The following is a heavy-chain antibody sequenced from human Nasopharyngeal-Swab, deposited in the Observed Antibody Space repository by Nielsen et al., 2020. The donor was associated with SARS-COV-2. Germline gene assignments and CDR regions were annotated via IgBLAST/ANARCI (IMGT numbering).Heavy chain of an antibody. CDR3: ARRDDSYYFDY. CDR2: IYPGDSDT. D-gene: IGHD3-3*01. Sequence: VRQMTGKGLEWMGIIYPGDSDTRYSPSFQGQVTISADKSISTAYLQWSSLKASDTAMYYCARRDDSYYFDYWGQGTLVTVSS. V-gene: IGHV5-51*01. J-gene: IGHJ4*02.